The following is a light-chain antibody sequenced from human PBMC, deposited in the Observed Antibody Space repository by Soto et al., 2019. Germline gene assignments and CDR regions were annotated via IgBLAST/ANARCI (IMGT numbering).Light chain of an antibody. CDR2: DAS. J-gene: IGKJ1*01. V-gene: IGKV1-5*01. CDR3: QPYNSFSGT. Sequence: DIPMTQSPSSLAASRGDRVTITWRASQTISSWLAWYQQIPGKAPKLLIYDASNLESGVPSRFSGSVYETEFNLTISSLQTDDFATYYCQPYNSFSGTFGPGTKVDIK. CDR1: QTISSW.